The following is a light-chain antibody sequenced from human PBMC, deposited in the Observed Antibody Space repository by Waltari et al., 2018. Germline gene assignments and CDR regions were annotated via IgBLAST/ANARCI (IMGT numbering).Light chain of an antibody. J-gene: IGLJ1*01. CDR3: CSYAGAYRV. V-gene: IGLV2-11*01. CDR2: DVN. Sequence: QSALTQPSSVSGSPGQSVTISCTGTKSDVGGYNYDSWYQHHPGKAPKFIIYDVNKRPSGVPDRFSGAKSGNTASLTISGLQADDEADYFCCSYAGAYRVFGTGTKVTVL. CDR1: KSDVGGYNY.